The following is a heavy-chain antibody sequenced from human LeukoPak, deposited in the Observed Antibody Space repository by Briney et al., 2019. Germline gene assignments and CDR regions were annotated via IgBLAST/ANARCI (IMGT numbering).Heavy chain of an antibody. J-gene: IGHJ4*02. V-gene: IGHV3-30*18. D-gene: IGHD5-18*01. Sequence: GRSLRLSCAASGFAFSSYGMHWVRQAPGKGLEWVAVISYDGSNKYYADSVKGRFTISRDNSKNTLYLQMNSLRAEDTAVYYCAKEEQYSYAIWGQGTLVTVSS. CDR1: GFAFSSYG. CDR2: ISYDGSNK. CDR3: AKEEQYSYAI.